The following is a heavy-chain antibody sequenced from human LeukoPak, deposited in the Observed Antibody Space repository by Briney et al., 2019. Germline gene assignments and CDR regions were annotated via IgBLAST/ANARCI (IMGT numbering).Heavy chain of an antibody. Sequence: PGGSLRPSCAASGFTFSNYNMNWVRQAPGKGLEWVSYISSSTTTIYYADSVKGRFTISRDNAKNSLYLQMNSLRAEDTAVYYCARRGSGDMDVWGKGTTVTISS. CDR3: ARRGSGDMDV. D-gene: IGHD3-10*01. J-gene: IGHJ6*03. V-gene: IGHV3-48*04. CDR1: GFTFSNYN. CDR2: ISSSTTTI.